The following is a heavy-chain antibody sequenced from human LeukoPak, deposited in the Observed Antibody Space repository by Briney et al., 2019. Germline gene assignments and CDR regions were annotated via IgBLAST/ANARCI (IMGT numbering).Heavy chain of an antibody. D-gene: IGHD3-3*02. CDR1: GFTFTNYA. Sequence: GGSLRLSCAASGFTFTNYAMHWVRQTPGKGLEYDNGGSTYYADSVKGRFTISRDNSKNTLYLQMGSLIPEDMGVYYCARRFAAQLAFVDVWGKGTTVTISS. J-gene: IGHJ6*04. CDR2: NGGST. V-gene: IGHV3-64*02. CDR3: ARRFAAQLAFVDV.